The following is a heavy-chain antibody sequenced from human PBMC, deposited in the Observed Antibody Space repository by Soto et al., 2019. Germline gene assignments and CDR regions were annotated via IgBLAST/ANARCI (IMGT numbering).Heavy chain of an antibody. CDR1: GASVTRDGNC. V-gene: IGHV4-30-2*01. CDR3: AREVDGYSQFDD. D-gene: IGHD4-4*01. J-gene: IGHJ4*02. CDR2: IYHGGST. Sequence: QVQLRESGSGLVKPSQTLSLTCSVSGASVTRDGNCWTWIRQPPGKGLEFVASIYHGGSTFYNPSLRSRVTISLVRSKHQSSLKLTSVTAADTAVYDCAREVDGYSQFDDWGQGTLVTVSS.